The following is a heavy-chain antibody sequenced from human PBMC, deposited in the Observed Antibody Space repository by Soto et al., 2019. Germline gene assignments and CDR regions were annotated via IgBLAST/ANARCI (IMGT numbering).Heavy chain of an antibody. D-gene: IGHD4-17*01. CDR1: GGTFSSYT. CDR2: IIPILGIA. J-gene: IGHJ6*02. V-gene: IGHV1-69*02. Sequence: ASVKVSCKASGGTFSSYTISWVRQAPGQGLEWMGRIIPILGIANYAQKFQGRVTITADKSTSTAYMELSSLRSEDTAVYYCARVTTVTTFHVRAGPNYGMDVWGQGTTVTVSS. CDR3: ARVTTVTTFHVRAGPNYGMDV.